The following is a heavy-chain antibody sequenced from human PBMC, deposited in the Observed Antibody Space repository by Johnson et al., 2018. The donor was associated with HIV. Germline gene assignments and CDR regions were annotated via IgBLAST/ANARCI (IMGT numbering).Heavy chain of an antibody. CDR2: ISYDGTNK. CDR1: GFTFRSYA. V-gene: IGHV3-30-3*01. D-gene: IGHD5-12*01. Sequence: QVQLVESGGGVVQPGRSLRLSCAASGFTFRSYAIHWVRQAPGKGLEWVAVISYDGTNKYSADSVKGRFPISRDNSKNTLYLQMNSLRAEDTAVYYCARDQRGDIIPTTYDAFDIWGQGTMVTVSS. CDR3: ARDQRGDIIPTTYDAFDI. J-gene: IGHJ3*02.